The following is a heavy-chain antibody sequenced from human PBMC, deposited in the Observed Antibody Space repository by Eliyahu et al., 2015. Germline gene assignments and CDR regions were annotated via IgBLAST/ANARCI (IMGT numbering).Heavy chain of an antibody. CDR1: GGSFSDDY. J-gene: IGHJ6*03. D-gene: IGHD3-10*01. CDR2: IKHSGST. CDR3: ARGRSPSWFGSYGHFYYMDV. V-gene: IGHV4-34*01. Sequence: QVQLQQWGAGLLKPSETLSLTCEVYGGSFSDDYWSWIRQPPGKGLEWIGGIKHSGSTNYNPSLKSRVTISVDTSKNQFSLKLSSVTAADTAMYYCARGRSPSWFGSYGHFYYMDVWGKGTTVTVSS.